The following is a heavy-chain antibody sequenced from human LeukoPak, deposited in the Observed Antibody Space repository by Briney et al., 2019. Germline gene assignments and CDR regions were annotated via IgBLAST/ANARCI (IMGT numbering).Heavy chain of an antibody. CDR3: ARGRIGHFFDL. D-gene: IGHD1-14*01. CDR2: INHSGST. J-gene: IGHJ2*01. Sequence: PSETLSLTCAVHGGSFSGYYWSWIRQPPGKGLEWIGEINHSGSTNYNPSLKSRVTISVDTSKNQFSLKLSSVTAADTAVYYCARGRIGHFFDLWGRGTLVTVSS. V-gene: IGHV4-34*01. CDR1: GGSFSGYY.